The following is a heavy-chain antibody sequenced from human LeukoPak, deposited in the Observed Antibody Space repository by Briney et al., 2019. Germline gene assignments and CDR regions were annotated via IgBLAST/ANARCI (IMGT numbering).Heavy chain of an antibody. V-gene: IGHV1-2*02. J-gene: IGHJ6*03. CDR1: GYTFSAYY. CDR2: INPNTGGA. Sequence: ASVKVSCKASGYTFSAYYMHWVRQAPGQGLEWMGWINPNTGGANSAQKFQGRVTMTRDTSISTAYMELSRLRSDDTAVYYCARDQGEGIVPSSWPYYMDVWGKGTTVTVSS. CDR3: ARDQGEGIVPSSWPYYMDV. D-gene: IGHD2-15*01.